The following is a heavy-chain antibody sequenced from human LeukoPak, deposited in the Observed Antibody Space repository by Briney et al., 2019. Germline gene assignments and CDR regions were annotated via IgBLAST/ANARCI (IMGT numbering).Heavy chain of an antibody. CDR3: ATPNVDYGEYYYYYYMDV. J-gene: IGHJ6*03. D-gene: IGHD4-17*01. CDR1: GFTFSNAW. Sequence: GGSLRLSCAASGFTFSNAWMSCVRQAPGKGLEWVSAISGSGGSTYYADSVKGRFTISRDNSKNTLYLQMNSLRAEDTAVYYCATPNVDYGEYYYYYYMDVWGKGTTVTVSS. V-gene: IGHV3-23*01. CDR2: ISGSGGST.